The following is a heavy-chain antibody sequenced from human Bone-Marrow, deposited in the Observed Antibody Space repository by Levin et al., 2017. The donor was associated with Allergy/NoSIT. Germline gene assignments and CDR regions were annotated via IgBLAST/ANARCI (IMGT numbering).Heavy chain of an antibody. D-gene: IGHD6-13*01. V-gene: IGHV5-51*01. J-gene: IGHJ4*02. Sequence: GGSLRLSCKGSGYYFASYWIGWVRQVPGKGLEWMGIIYPSDSDIRYSPSFQGQVTISADKSISTAFLQWSSLKASDTAIYYCARADPGIATAGFDNWGQGTLVTVS. CDR3: ARADPGIATAGFDN. CDR1: GYYFASYW. CDR2: IYPSDSDI.